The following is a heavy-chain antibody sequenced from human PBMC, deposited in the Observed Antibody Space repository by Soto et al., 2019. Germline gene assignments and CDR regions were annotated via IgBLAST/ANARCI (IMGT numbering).Heavy chain of an antibody. CDR3: ASTRGFAHYYYYMDV. CDR2: IYHCGST. CDR1: SGSISSSNW. V-gene: IGHV4-4*02. D-gene: IGHD3-10*01. Sequence: QVQLQESGPGLVKPSGTLSLTCAVSSGSISSSNWWSWVRQPPGKGLEWIGEIYHCGSTNYNPSLKSRVTISVDKSKNQFSLKLSSVTAADTAVYYCASTRGFAHYYYYMDVWGKGTTVTVSS. J-gene: IGHJ6*03.